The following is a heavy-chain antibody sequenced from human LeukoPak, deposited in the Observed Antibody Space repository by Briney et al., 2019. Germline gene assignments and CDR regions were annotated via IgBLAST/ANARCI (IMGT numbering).Heavy chain of an antibody. CDR3: ARDPSVGRPYYFDY. J-gene: IGHJ4*02. Sequence: SVKVSCKASGGTFSSYAISWVRQAPGQGLEWMGRIIPILGIANYAQKFQGRVTITADESTSTAYMEPSSLRSEDTAVYYCARDPSVGRPYYFDYWGQGTLVTVSS. D-gene: IGHD1-1*01. CDR2: IIPILGIA. V-gene: IGHV1-69*04. CDR1: GGTFSSYA.